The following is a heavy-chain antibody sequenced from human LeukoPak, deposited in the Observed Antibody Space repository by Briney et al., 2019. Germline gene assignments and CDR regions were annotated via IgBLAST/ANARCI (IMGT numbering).Heavy chain of an antibody. Sequence: ASVKVSCKASGYIFTGYYMHWVRQAPGQGLEWMGWINPNSGDTNYAQKLQGRVTMTTDTSTSTAYMELRSLRSDDTAVYYCARDYYDSSGYYYYFDYWGQGTLVTVSS. CDR3: ARDYYDSSGYYYYFDY. D-gene: IGHD3-22*01. V-gene: IGHV1-2*02. CDR2: INPNSGDT. J-gene: IGHJ4*02. CDR1: GYIFTGYY.